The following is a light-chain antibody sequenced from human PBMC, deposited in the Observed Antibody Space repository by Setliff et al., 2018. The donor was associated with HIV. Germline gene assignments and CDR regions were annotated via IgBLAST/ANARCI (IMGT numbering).Light chain of an antibody. J-gene: IGLJ1*01. CDR3: TSYTSGSTPYV. Sequence: QSVLTQPASVSGSPGQSITISCTGTSSDIGRYNLVSWYQQYPGKAPKLMIYQATNRPSGISDRFSGSKSGNTASLTISGLQAEDEADYYCTSYTSGSTPYVFGSGTKVTVL. V-gene: IGLV2-14*02. CDR1: SSDIGRYNL. CDR2: QAT.